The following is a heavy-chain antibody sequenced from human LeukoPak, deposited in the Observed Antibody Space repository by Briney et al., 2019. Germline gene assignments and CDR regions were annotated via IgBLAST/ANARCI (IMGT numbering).Heavy chain of an antibody. V-gene: IGHV3-7*01. CDR2: IKQDGSEK. D-gene: IGHD3-22*01. Sequence: HSGGSLRLSCAASGFTFSSYWMSWVRQAPGKGLEWVANIKQDGSEKYYVDSVKGRFTISRDNAKNSLYLQMNSLRAEDTAVYYCAREIAYYDSSGSYCSFDYRGQGTLVTVSS. CDR3: AREIAYYDSSGSYCSFDY. CDR1: GFTFSSYW. J-gene: IGHJ4*02.